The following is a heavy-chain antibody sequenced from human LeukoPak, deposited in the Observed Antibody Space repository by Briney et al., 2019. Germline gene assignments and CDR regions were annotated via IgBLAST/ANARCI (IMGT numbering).Heavy chain of an antibody. V-gene: IGHV3-30*02. J-gene: IGHJ4*02. D-gene: IGHD2-15*01. CDR1: GFTFSSYG. CDR3: AKEKGLHPYYFDY. Sequence: GGSLRLSCAASGFTFSSYGMQGVRQAPGKGLEGVAFIRYDGSNKYYADSVKGRFTICRDNSKNTLYLQMNSLRAEDTAVYYCAKEKGLHPYYFDYWGQGTLVTVSS. CDR2: IRYDGSNK.